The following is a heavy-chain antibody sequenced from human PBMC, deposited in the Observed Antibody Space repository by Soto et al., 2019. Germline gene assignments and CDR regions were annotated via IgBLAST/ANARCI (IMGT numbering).Heavy chain of an antibody. V-gene: IGHV3-48*01. D-gene: IGHD3-9*01. CDR2: ISSSSSTI. CDR1: GFTFSSYS. Sequence: PGGSLRLSCAASGFTFSSYSMNWVRQAPGKGLEWVSYISSSSSTIYYADSVKGRFTISRDNAKNSLYLQMNSLRAEDTAVYYCARELRYFDWYDDLWGRGTLVTVS. J-gene: IGHJ2*01. CDR3: ARELRYFDWYDDL.